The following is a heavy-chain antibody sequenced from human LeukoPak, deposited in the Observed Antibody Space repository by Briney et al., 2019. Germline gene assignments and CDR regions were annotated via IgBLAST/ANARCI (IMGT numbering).Heavy chain of an antibody. D-gene: IGHD4-17*01. V-gene: IGHV3-74*01. CDR1: GFTFSTYW. CDR2: INSDGSGT. J-gene: IGHJ4*02. Sequence: GGSLRLSCAASGFTFSTYWMHWVRQAPGKGLVWVSRINSDGSGTTYADSVEGRFTISRDNAKNTLYLQMNILRAEDTAVYYCARDHYGDYVFDYWGQGTLVTVSS. CDR3: ARDHYGDYVFDY.